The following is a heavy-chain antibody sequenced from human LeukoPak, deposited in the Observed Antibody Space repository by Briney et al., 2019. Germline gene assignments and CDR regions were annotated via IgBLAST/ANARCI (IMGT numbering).Heavy chain of an antibody. CDR2: IYYSGST. CDR1: GGSISSYY. J-gene: IGHJ4*02. D-gene: IGHD3-22*01. Sequence: SETLSLTCTVSGGSISSYYWSWIRQPPGKGLEWIGYIYYSGSTNYNPSLKSRVTISVDTSKNQFSLKLSSVTAADTAVYYCARFADDSSGYDYWGQGTLVTVSS. V-gene: IGHV4-59*08. CDR3: ARFADDSSGYDY.